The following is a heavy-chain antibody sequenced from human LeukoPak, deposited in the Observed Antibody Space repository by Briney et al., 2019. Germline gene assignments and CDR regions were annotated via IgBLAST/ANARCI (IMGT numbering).Heavy chain of an antibody. CDR1: GFTFSSYA. D-gene: IGHD6-6*01. Sequence: GGSLRLSCAASGFTFSSYAVSWVRQAPGKGLEWVSAISGSGGSTYYADSVKGRFTISRDNSKNTLYLQMNSLRAEDTAVYYYAIDEYSSSYWGQGTLVTVSS. V-gene: IGHV3-23*01. CDR2: ISGSGGST. CDR3: AIDEYSSSY. J-gene: IGHJ4*02.